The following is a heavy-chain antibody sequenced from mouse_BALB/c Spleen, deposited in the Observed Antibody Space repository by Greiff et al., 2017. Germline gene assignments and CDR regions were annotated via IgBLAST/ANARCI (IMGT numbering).Heavy chain of an antibody. CDR1: GFDFSRYW. D-gene: IGHD1-1*01. Sequence: EVKLQESGGGLVQPGGSLKLSCAASGFDFSRYWMSWVRQAPGKGLEWIGEINPDSSTINYTPSLKDKFIISRDNAKNTLYLQMSKVRSEDTALYYCARRHYYGSSYPYFDVWGAGTTVTVSS. V-gene: IGHV4-1*02. CDR2: INPDSSTI. CDR3: ARRHYYGSSYPYFDV. J-gene: IGHJ1*01.